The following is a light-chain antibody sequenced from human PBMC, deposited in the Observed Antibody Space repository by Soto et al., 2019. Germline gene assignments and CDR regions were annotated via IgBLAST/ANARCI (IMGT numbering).Light chain of an antibody. V-gene: IGKV3-15*01. Sequence: DIEMTQSPAALSVSPGERATISCRASQSIRTNLAWYQQKPGQVPSLLIFGASTLRTGVPARCSGTGSGTDFTLTTSSLQTEDLALYYWHQYDSSPRTFGRGTKVDIK. CDR1: QSIRTN. CDR3: HQYDSSPRT. CDR2: GAS. J-gene: IGKJ1*01.